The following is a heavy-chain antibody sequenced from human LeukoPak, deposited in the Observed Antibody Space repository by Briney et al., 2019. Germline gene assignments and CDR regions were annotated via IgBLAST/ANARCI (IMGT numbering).Heavy chain of an antibody. CDR1: GYTFTSYY. CDR3: ARTAGVIVSFDY. V-gene: IGHV1-46*01. D-gene: IGHD2-8*02. Sequence: ASMKVSCKASGYTFTSYYMHWVRQAPGQGLEWMGIINPSGGSTSYAQKFQGRVTMTRDTSTSTVYMELSSLRSEDTAVYYCARTAGVIVSFDYWGQGTLVTVSS. J-gene: IGHJ4*02. CDR2: INPSGGST.